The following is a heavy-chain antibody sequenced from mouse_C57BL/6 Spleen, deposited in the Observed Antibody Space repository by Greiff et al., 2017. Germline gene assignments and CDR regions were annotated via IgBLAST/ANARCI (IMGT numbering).Heavy chain of an antibody. CDR1: GFSLTSYG. CDR3: ARYYYGSSYNFDV. CDR2: IWSGGST. D-gene: IGHD1-1*01. V-gene: IGHV2-2*01. J-gene: IGHJ1*03. Sequence: VQLQQSGPGLVQPSQSLSITCTVSGFSLTSYGVHWVRQSPGKGLEWLGVIWSGGSTDYNAAFISRLSISKDNSKSQVFFKMNSLQADDTAIYYCARYYYGSSYNFDVWGTGTTVTVSS.